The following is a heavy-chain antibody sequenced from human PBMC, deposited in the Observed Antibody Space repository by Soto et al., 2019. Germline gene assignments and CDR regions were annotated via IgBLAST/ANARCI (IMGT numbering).Heavy chain of an antibody. CDR2: ISGSSRTI. V-gene: IGHV3-48*02. Sequence: EVELVESGGGFIQPGGSLRLSCAASGFSFNIYSMNWVRQAPGKGLEWVSYISGSSRTIFYADSVRGRFTISRDNANNSLYLEMNSLRDEDTALYSCARGSSWRRGPFDFWGQGTLVTVSS. CDR1: GFSFNIYS. D-gene: IGHD3-10*01. J-gene: IGHJ4*02. CDR3: ARGSSWRRGPFDF.